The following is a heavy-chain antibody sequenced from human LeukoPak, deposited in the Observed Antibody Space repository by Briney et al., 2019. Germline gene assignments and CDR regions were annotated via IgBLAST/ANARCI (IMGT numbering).Heavy chain of an antibody. J-gene: IGHJ3*02. CDR1: GGSISSGGYS. CDR2: IYHSGST. CDR3: AREYYDISTGHQGAFDI. D-gene: IGHD3-9*01. Sequence: SQTLSLTCAVSGGSISSGGYSWSWIRQPPGKGLEWIGYIYHSGSTYYNPSLKSRVTISVDRSKNQFSLKLSSVTAADTAVYYCAREYYDISTGHQGAFDIWGQGTMVTVSS. V-gene: IGHV4-30-2*01.